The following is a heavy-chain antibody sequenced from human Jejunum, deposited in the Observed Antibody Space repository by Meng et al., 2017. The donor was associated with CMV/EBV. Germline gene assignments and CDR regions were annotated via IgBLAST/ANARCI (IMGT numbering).Heavy chain of an antibody. V-gene: IGHV3-30-3*01. Sequence: SGFTFRNSPIHWVRQAPDKGLEWVAGISNDGDTTYLADSVKGRFSISRDNSKNTVYLQMNSLRGEDTAVYYCARENDYRNYFDSWGRGTLVTVSS. J-gene: IGHJ4*02. CDR3: ARENDYRNYFDS. CDR2: ISNDGDTT. CDR1: GFTFRNSP. D-gene: IGHD4-11*01.